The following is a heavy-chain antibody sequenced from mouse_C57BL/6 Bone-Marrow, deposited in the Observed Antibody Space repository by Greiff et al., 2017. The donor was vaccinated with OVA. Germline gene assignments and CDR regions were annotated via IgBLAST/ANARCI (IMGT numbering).Heavy chain of an antibody. V-gene: IGHV5-12*01. CDR1: GFTFSDYY. Sequence: EVNVVESGGGLVQPGGSLKLSCAASGFTFSDYYMYWVRQTPEKRLEWVAYISNGGGSTYYPDTVKGRFTISRDNAKNTLYLQMSRLKSEDTAMYYCARGGYWGQGTSVTVSS. J-gene: IGHJ4*01. CDR3: ARGGY. CDR2: ISNGGGST.